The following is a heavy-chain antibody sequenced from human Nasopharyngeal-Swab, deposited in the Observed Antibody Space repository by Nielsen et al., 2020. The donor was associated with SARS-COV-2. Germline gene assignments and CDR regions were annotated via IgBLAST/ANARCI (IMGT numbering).Heavy chain of an antibody. CDR2: ISGSGGST. V-gene: IGHV3-23*01. CDR1: GFTVNTNY. CDR3: AKTTENHYYYYGMDV. D-gene: IGHD4-11*01. Sequence: GESLKISCAASGFTVNTNYMTWVRQAQGKGLEWVSAISGSGGSTYYADSVKGRFTISRDNSKNTLYLQMNSLRAEDTAVYYCAKTTENHYYYYGMDVWGQGTTVTVSS. J-gene: IGHJ6*02.